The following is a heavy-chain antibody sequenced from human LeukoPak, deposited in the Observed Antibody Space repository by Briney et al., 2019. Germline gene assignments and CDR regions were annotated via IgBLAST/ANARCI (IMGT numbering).Heavy chain of an antibody. CDR1: GYTFTGYY. D-gene: IGHD6-13*01. J-gene: IGHJ4*02. CDR2: MNPNSGNT. V-gene: IGHV1-8*03. Sequence: ASVKVSCKASGYTFTGYYMHWVRQAPGQGLEWMGWMNPNSGNTGYAQKFQGRVTITRNTSISTAYMELSSLRSEDTAVYYCARGYRSKQQLVLGYWGQGTLVTVSS. CDR3: ARGYRSKQQLVLGY.